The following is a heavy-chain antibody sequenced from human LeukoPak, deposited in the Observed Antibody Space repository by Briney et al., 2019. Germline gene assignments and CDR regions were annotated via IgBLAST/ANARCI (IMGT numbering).Heavy chain of an antibody. V-gene: IGHV4-34*01. CDR1: GGSFSGYY. CDR2: INHSGST. CDR3: ARGTWGYPDY. D-gene: IGHD1-26*01. J-gene: IGHJ4*02. Sequence: SETLSLTCAVYGGSFSGYYWSWIRQPPGKGLEWIGEINHSGSTNYNPSLKSRVTISVDTSKNQFSLKLSSVTAADTAVYYCARGTWGYPDYWAREPWSPSPQ.